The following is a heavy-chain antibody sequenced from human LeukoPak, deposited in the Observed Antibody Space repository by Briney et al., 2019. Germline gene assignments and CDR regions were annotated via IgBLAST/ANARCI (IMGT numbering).Heavy chain of an antibody. J-gene: IGHJ4*02. V-gene: IGHV3-21*01. CDR2: ISSSSSYI. CDR3: ARDWQYYYDSSGKVHFDY. Sequence: GGSLRLSCAASGFIFSDYYMSWVRQAPGKGLEWVSSISSSSSYIYYADSVKGRFTISRDNAKNSLYLQMNSLRAEDTAVYYCARDWQYYYDSSGKVHFDYWGQGTLVTVSS. CDR1: GFIFSDYY. D-gene: IGHD3-22*01.